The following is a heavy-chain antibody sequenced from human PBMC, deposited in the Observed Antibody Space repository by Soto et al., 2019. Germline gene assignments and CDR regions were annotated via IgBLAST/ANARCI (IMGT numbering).Heavy chain of an antibody. CDR3: ARGRSSTFDY. V-gene: IGHV6-1*01. CDR1: GDSVSSNNIA. CDR2: TYHRSKWYN. J-gene: IGHJ4*02. D-gene: IGHD6-6*01. Sequence: SQTLSLTCAVSGDSVSSNNIAWNWLRQSPWRGLEWLGRTYHRSKWYNEYAVSVRSRITINLDTSKNQFSLQLNSVTPEDTAVYYCARGRSSTFDYWGQGAQVTVSS.